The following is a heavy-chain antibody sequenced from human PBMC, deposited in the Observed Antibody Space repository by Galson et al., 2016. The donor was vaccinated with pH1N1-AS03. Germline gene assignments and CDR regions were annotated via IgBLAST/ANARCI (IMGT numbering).Heavy chain of an antibody. J-gene: IGHJ6*02. CDR2: INPSDGNT. CDR1: GYTFTSYY. CDR3: ARVSAGLTGYYYAMDV. V-gene: IGHV1-46*01. D-gene: IGHD4/OR15-4a*01. Sequence: VSCKASGYTFTSYYIHRVRQAPGQGREWMGIINPSDGNTNYAQRFQGRVTMTRDTSTSTVYMELSSLRSDDTAVYYCARVSAGLTGYYYAMDVWGQGTTVTVSS.